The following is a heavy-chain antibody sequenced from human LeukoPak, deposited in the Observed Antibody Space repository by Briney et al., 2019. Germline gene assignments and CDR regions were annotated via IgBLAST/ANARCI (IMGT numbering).Heavy chain of an antibody. J-gene: IGHJ4*02. Sequence: ASVKVSCKASGYTFTSYDINWVRQATGQGLEWMGWMNPNSGNTGYAQKSQGRVTMTRNTSISTAYMELSSLRSEDTAVYYCASRGQWLVLMRWGQGTLVTVSS. CDR2: MNPNSGNT. V-gene: IGHV1-8*01. CDR1: GYTFTSYD. CDR3: ASRGQWLVLMR. D-gene: IGHD6-19*01.